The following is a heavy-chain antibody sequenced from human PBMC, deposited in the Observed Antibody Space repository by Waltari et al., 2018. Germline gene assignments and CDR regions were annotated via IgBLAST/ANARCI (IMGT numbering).Heavy chain of an antibody. CDR1: GFTFGDYW. CDR2: INMDGGYI. CDR3: ARKGGRGYPYGPFYYDH. Sequence: EVQLVESGGGLVQPGGSLRLSCVASGFTFGDYWMHWVRQPPGKGLDGVSRINMDGGYISYTDSGKGRFTISRDNAKNTLFLQLNSLRAEDTAVYYCARKGGRGYPYGPFYYDHWGQGTLVTVSP. D-gene: IGHD5-18*01. J-gene: IGHJ4*02. V-gene: IGHV3-74*01.